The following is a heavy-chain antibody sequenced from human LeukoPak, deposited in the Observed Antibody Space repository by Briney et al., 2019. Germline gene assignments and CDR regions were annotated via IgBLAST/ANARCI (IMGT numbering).Heavy chain of an antibody. Sequence: SETLSLTCTVSGGSISSDYWSWIRQPPGKGLEWIGYIYYSGSTNYNPSLKSRVTISVDTSKNQFSLKLSSVTAADTAVYYCARGGWDTAMALFDYWGQGTLVTVSS. CDR3: ARGGWDTAMALFDY. CDR1: GGSISSDY. V-gene: IGHV4-59*01. CDR2: IYYSGST. J-gene: IGHJ4*02. D-gene: IGHD5-18*01.